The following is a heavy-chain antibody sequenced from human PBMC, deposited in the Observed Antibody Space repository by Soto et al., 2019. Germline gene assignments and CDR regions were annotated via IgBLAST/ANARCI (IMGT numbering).Heavy chain of an antibody. CDR3: ARLAALGTTGTTRDYYYYGMDV. Sequence: GASVKVSCKASGYTFTSYGISWVRQAPGQGLEWMGWISAYNGNTNYAQKLQGRVTITTDTSTSTAYMELRSLRSDDTAVYYCARLAALGTTGTTRDYYYYGMDVWGQGTTVTVSS. V-gene: IGHV1-18*01. D-gene: IGHD1-1*01. J-gene: IGHJ6*02. CDR2: ISAYNGNT. CDR1: GYTFTSYG.